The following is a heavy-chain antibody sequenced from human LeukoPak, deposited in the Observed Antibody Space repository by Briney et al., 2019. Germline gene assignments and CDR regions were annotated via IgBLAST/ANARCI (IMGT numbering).Heavy chain of an antibody. CDR3: AKDVNSYGYYFDY. CDR1: GFTFDDYA. CDR2: ISWSSGSI. D-gene: IGHD5-18*01. J-gene: IGHJ4*02. V-gene: IGHV3-9*01. Sequence: GRSLRLSCAASGFTFDDYAMHWVRQAPGKGLEWVSGISWSSGSIGYADSVKGRFTISRDNAKNSLYLQMNSLRAEDTALYYCAKDVNSYGYYFDYWGQGTLVTVSS.